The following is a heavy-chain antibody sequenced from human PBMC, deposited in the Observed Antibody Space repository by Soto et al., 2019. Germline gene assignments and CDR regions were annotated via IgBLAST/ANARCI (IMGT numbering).Heavy chain of an antibody. J-gene: IGHJ4*02. CDR3: ARKWNDDRLYRFDC. D-gene: IGHD1-1*01. CDR1: GYSFDTYG. CDR2: ISIYSGNT. Sequence: VASVKVSCKAPGYSFDTYGITWVRQAPGQGLEWLGWISIYSGNTHYAQKVQDRLTLTRDISTSTAYMELRSLRSDDTAVYYCARKWNDDRLYRFDCWGQGTLVTVSS. V-gene: IGHV1-18*01.